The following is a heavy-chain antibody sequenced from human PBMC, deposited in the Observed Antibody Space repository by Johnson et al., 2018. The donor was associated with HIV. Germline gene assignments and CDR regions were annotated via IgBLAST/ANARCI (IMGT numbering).Heavy chain of an antibody. CDR3: ARGQQDMGAGAFDI. J-gene: IGHJ3*02. V-gene: IGHV3-13*01. CDR1: GFTFSSYD. D-gene: IGHD3-16*01. Sequence: VQLVESGGGVVQPGGSLRLSCAASGFTFSSYDMHWVRQATGKGLEWVSGIGTAGDTYYAVSVKGRFTISRGNAKNSLHLQMNSLRAGETAVYYCARGQQDMGAGAFDIWGRGTRVTVSS. CDR2: IGTAGDT.